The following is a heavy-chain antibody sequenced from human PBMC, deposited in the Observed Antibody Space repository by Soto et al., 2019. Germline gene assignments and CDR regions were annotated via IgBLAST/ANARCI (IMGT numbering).Heavy chain of an antibody. J-gene: IGHJ4*02. D-gene: IGHD6-6*01. CDR3: ARNLPWDSSWSEFDY. CDR2: ISPYTGNT. CDR1: GYTFTNYG. V-gene: IGHV1-18*01. Sequence: ASVKVSFKASGYTFTNYGVTWVRQAPGQGLEWMGWISPYTGNTNFAQKFRGRLSMTTDTSTTTVYMDLRSLGFDVAAVYYCARNLPWDSSWSEFDYWGQGTLVTVSS.